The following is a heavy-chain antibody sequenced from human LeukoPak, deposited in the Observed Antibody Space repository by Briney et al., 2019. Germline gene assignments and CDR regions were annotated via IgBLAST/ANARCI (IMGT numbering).Heavy chain of an antibody. J-gene: IGHJ6*02. CDR1: GFTFSRYW. D-gene: IGHD3-10*01. CDR2: MNQDGSEI. V-gene: IGHV3-7*03. Sequence: GSLRLSCVGSGFTFSRYWLNWVRQAPGKGLEWVANMNQDGSEIYYLDSVKGRFTISRDNAKNSLYLQMSSLSAEDTALYYCVKRSGGRSAASNSDYYYGMDVWGLGTTVTVSS. CDR3: VKRSGGRSAASNSDYYYGMDV.